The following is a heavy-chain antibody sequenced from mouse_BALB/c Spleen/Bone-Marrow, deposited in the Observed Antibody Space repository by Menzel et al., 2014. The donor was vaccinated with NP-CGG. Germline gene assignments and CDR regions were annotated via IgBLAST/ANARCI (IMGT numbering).Heavy chain of an antibody. CDR2: ISYDGSN. J-gene: IGHJ2*01. CDR1: GDSITSGYY. V-gene: IGHV3-6*02. D-gene: IGHD1-1*01. CDR3: ARDQLRFDY. Sequence: ESGPGLVKPSQSLSLTCSVTGDSITSGYYWNWIRQFPGNKLEWMGYISYDGSNNYNPSLKNRISTTRDTSKNQFFLKLNSVTTEDTATYYCARDQLRFDYWGQGTTLTVSP.